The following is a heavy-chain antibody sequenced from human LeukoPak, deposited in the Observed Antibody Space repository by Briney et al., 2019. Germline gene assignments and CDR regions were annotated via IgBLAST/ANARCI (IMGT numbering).Heavy chain of an antibody. J-gene: IGHJ2*01. V-gene: IGHV4-31*03. Sequence: PSETLSLTCTVSGGSTSSGGYYWSWIRQHPGKGLEWFGNIYYSGSTYYNPSLKSRVTISVDTSKNQFSLKLSSVTAADTAVYYCAREGGSFFRYFDLWGRGTLVTVSS. D-gene: IGHD1-26*01. CDR3: AREGGSFFRYFDL. CDR1: GGSTSSGGYY. CDR2: IYYSGST.